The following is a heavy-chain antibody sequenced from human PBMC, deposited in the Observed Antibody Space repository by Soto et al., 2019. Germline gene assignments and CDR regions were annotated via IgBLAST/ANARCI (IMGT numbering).Heavy chain of an antibody. D-gene: IGHD3-22*01. CDR3: ARLPVGYYYDSSGLFDY. J-gene: IGHJ4*02. Sequence: GASVKVSCKASGYTFTSYGISWVRQAPGQGLEWMGWISAYNGNTNYAQKLQGRVTMTTDTSTSTAYMELRSLRSDDTAVYYCARLPVGYYYDSSGLFDYWGQGTLVTVSS. CDR1: GYTFTSYG. CDR2: ISAYNGNT. V-gene: IGHV1-18*01.